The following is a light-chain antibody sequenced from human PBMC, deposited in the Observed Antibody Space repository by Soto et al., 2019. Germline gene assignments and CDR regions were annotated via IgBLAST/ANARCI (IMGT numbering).Light chain of an antibody. Sequence: EIVLTQSPGTLSLSPGERATLSYRASQSVSSSYLAWYQQKPGQAPRLLIYGASSRATGIPDRFSGSGSGTDFTLTISRLEPEDFAVYYCQQYGSSPWTFRQGT. J-gene: IGKJ1*01. CDR2: GAS. CDR3: QQYGSSPWT. CDR1: QSVSSSY. V-gene: IGKV3-20*01.